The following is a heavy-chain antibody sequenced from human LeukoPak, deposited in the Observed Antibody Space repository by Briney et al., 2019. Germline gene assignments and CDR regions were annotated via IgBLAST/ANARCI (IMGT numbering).Heavy chain of an antibody. V-gene: IGHV4-59*01. J-gene: IGHJ3*02. Sequence: SETLSLTCTVSGGSISSYYWSWIRQPPGKGLEWIGYIYYSGSTNYNPSLKSRVTISVDTSKNQFPLKLSSVTAADTAVYYCAGRDDYVWGSYRRTNDAFDIWGQGTMVTVSS. CDR3: AGRDDYVWGSYRRTNDAFDI. D-gene: IGHD3-16*02. CDR2: IYYSGST. CDR1: GGSISSYY.